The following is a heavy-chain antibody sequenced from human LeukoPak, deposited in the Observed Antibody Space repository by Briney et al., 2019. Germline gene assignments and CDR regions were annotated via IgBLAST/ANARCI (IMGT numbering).Heavy chain of an antibody. J-gene: IGHJ4*02. V-gene: IGHV4-39*01. D-gene: IGHD3-9*01. CDR3: ARLTKGRYFDYIFDY. CDR1: GGSISSSSYY. CDR2: IYYSGST. Sequence: PSETLSPTCTVSGGSISSSSYYWGWIRQPPGKGLEWIGSIYYSGSTYYNPSLSSRVTMSVDTSKNQFSLKMTSVTAADTAVYYCARLTKGRYFDYIFDYWGQGTLFTVST.